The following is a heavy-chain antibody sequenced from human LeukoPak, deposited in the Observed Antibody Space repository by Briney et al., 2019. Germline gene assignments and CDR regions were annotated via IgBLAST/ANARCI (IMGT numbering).Heavy chain of an antibody. D-gene: IGHD6-6*01. CDR2: IYYSGST. CDR3: ARKARLGYMDV. V-gene: IGHV4-39*07. CDR1: GGSISSSSYY. J-gene: IGHJ6*03. Sequence: SETLSLTCTVSGGSISSSSYYWGWIRQPPGKGLEWIGSIYYSGSTYYNPSLKSRVTISVDTSKNQFSLKLSSVTAADTAVYYCARKARLGYMDVWGKGTTVTVSS.